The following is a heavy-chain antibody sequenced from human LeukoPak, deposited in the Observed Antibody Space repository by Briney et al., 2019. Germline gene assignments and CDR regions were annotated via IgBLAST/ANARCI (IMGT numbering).Heavy chain of an antibody. CDR1: GGSISSGGYY. CDR2: IYYSGST. D-gene: IGHD5-12*01. CDR3: ARVRMSAYSYSFDY. Sequence: SETLSLTCTVSGGSISSGGYYWSWIRQHPGTGLEWIGYIYYSGSTYYNPSLKSRVTISVDTSKNQFSLNLTSVTAADMAVYFCARVRMSAYSYSFDYWGQGTLDTVSS. J-gene: IGHJ4*02. V-gene: IGHV4-31*03.